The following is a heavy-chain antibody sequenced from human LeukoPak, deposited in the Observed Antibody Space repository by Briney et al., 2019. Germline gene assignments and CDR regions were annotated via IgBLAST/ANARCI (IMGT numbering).Heavy chain of an antibody. V-gene: IGHV1-24*01. CDR2: FDPEDGET. CDR1: GYTLTELS. J-gene: IGHJ4*02. Sequence: ASVKVSCKVSGYTLTELSMHWVRQAPGKGLEWMGGFDPEDGETIYAQKFLGRVTMTEDTSTDTAYMELSSLRSEDTAVYYCATDSSGWYRFDYWGQGTLVTVSS. CDR3: ATDSSGWYRFDY. D-gene: IGHD6-19*01.